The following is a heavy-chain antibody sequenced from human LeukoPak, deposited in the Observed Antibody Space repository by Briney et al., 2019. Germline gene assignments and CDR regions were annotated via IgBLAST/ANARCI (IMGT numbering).Heavy chain of an antibody. J-gene: IGHJ4*02. CDR3: AREAEDDSIDY. CDR1: GYTFTDYH. CDR2: INPNSGGT. D-gene: IGHD3-3*01. Sequence: ASVKVSCKASGYTFTDYHIHWVRQAPGQGLDWMGWINPNSGGTNYAQKFQGRVTMTRDTSISTAYMELSRLRSDDTAVYYCAREAEDDSIDYWGQGTLVTVSS. V-gene: IGHV1-2*02.